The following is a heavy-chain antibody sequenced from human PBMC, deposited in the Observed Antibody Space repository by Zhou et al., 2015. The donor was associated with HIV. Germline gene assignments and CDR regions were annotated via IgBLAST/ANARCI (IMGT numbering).Heavy chain of an antibody. CDR2: ISPYSKDT. CDR3: ARDRGGATRPDWRYFDL. Sequence: QVQLIQSGPEVRRPGASVIVSCKTSGYTFTVHGIGWVRQAPGEGPEWMGWISPYSKDTNYAQKFQGRVTFTADRSTSTAYMDLRSLKFEDTAMYYCARDRGGATRPDWRYFDLWGRGTLVTVSS. V-gene: IGHV1-18*01. D-gene: IGHD6-6*01. CDR1: GYTFTVHG. J-gene: IGHJ2*01.